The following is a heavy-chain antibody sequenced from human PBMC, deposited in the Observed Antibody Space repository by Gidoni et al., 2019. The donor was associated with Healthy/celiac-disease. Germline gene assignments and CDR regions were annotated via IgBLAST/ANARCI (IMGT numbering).Heavy chain of an antibody. CDR1: GGSFSGYY. Sequence: QVQLQQWGAGLLKPSETLSLTCAVYGGSFSGYYWSWIRQPPGKGLEWIGEINHSGSTNYNPSLKSRVTISVDTSKNQFSLKLSSVTAADTAVYYCARSREQWLVRVFKGRYFDYWGQGTLVTVSS. D-gene: IGHD6-19*01. J-gene: IGHJ4*02. CDR2: INHSGST. CDR3: ARSREQWLVRVFKGRYFDY. V-gene: IGHV4-34*01.